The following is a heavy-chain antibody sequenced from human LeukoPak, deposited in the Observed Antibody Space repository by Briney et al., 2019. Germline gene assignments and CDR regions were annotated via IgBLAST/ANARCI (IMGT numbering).Heavy chain of an antibody. CDR1: GFSLSDYA. J-gene: IGHJ4*02. CDR3: ARAAYRGGGGTLTGILPGY. D-gene: IGHD3-9*01. CDR2: ITFDGTNK. Sequence: GGTLRLSCAASGFSLSDYAIHWVRQAPRKGLERVAVITFDGTNKFYADPVKGRFTISRDSSKNTVFLQMTSLRPEDTAVYYCARAAYRGGGGTLTGILPGYWGQGTLVRVSS. V-gene: IGHV3-30*16.